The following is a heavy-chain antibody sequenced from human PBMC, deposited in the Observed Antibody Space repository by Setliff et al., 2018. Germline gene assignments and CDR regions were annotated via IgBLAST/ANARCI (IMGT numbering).Heavy chain of an antibody. D-gene: IGHD3-3*01. Sequence: SETLSLTCAVYGGSFSGHYWSWIRQSPGKGLEWIGEIDHRGNTNYNPSLRSRLTVLVDTSENQVSLEVKSVTAADTAVYYCARRGVLIIPDAFDVWGQGTVVTVSS. CDR3: ARRGVLIIPDAFDV. J-gene: IGHJ3*01. CDR2: IDHRGNT. CDR1: GGSFSGHY. V-gene: IGHV4-34*01.